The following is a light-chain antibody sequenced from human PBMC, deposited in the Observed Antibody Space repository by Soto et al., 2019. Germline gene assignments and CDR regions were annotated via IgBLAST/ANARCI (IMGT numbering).Light chain of an antibody. J-gene: IGKJ1*01. CDR3: QQCGSSPS. CDR2: DTS. Sequence: EIVLTQSPGTLSLFPGERATLSFRASQSVSSSYLAWYQQKPGQAPRLLIYDTSSRATAIPDRFSGSGSGTDFTLAISRLEPEDFAVYYCQQCGSSPSFGQGTKVELK. CDR1: QSVSSSY. V-gene: IGKV3-20*01.